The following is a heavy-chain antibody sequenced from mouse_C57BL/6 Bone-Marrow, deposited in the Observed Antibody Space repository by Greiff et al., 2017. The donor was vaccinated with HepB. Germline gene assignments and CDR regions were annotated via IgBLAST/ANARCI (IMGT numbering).Heavy chain of an antibody. CDR3: ARVDSSGAWFAY. CDR1: GYSITSGYD. V-gene: IGHV3-1*01. D-gene: IGHD3-2*02. CDR2: ISYSGST. J-gene: IGHJ3*01. Sequence: EVQLQQSGPGMVKPSQSLSLTCTVTGYSITSGYDWHWIRHFPGNKLEWMGYISYSGSTNYNPSLKSRISITHDTSKNHFFLKLNSVTTEDAATYYCARVDSSGAWFAYWGQGTLVTVSA.